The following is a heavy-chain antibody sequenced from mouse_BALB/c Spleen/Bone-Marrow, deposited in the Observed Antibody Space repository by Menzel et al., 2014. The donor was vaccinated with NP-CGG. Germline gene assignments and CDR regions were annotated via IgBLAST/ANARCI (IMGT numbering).Heavy chain of an antibody. CDR1: GYAFSSYW. Sequence: VKLQESGAELVRPGSSVKISCKASGYAFSSYWMNWVKQRPGQGLEWIGQIYPGDGDTNYNGKFKGKATLTADKSSSTAYIQLSSLTSEDSAVYFCARRGYYYGSSYVDYWGQGTTLTVSS. V-gene: IGHV1-80*01. CDR3: ARRGYYYGSSYVDY. CDR2: IYPGDGDT. J-gene: IGHJ2*01. D-gene: IGHD1-1*01.